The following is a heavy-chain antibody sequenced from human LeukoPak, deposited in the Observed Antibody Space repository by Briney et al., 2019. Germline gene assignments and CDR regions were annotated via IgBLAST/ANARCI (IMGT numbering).Heavy chain of an antibody. V-gene: IGHV3-66*01. Sequence: AGGSLRLSCAASGFTVSSNYMSWVRQAPGKGLEWVSVISVKGRFTISRDNSKNTLYLQMNSLRAEDTAVYYCARAWGNDYDLNYWGQGTLDTVSS. CDR2: I. CDR1: GFTVSSNY. D-gene: IGHD3-3*01. CDR3: ARAWGNDYDLNY. J-gene: IGHJ4*02.